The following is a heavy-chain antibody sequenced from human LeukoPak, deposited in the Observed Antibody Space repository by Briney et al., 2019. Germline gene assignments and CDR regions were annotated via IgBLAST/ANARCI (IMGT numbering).Heavy chain of an antibody. CDR1: GFTFSRYS. CDR3: ARDFHRYYYDSSGYNAFDI. J-gene: IGHJ3*02. D-gene: IGHD3-22*01. V-gene: IGHV3-48*04. Sequence: GGSLRLSCAASGFTFSRYSMNWVRQAPGRGPEWLSYISFSGDSIYYADSVKGRFTISRDNAKDSLSLQMNSLRAEDTAVYYCARDFHRYYYDSSGYNAFDIWGQGTMVTVSS. CDR2: ISFSGDSI.